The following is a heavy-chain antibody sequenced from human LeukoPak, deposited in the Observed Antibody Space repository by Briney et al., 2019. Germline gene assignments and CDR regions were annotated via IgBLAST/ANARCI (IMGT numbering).Heavy chain of an antibody. CDR2: ISSSSSTI. D-gene: IGHD2-15*01. J-gene: IGHJ4*02. Sequence: GGSLRLSCAASGFTFSSYSTNWVRQAPGKGLEWVSYISSSSSTIYYADSVKGRFTISRDNAKNSLYLQMNSLRDNDTAVYYCARGGGGTYWDYWGQGTLVTVSS. V-gene: IGHV3-48*02. CDR3: ARGGGGTYWDY. CDR1: GFTFSSYS.